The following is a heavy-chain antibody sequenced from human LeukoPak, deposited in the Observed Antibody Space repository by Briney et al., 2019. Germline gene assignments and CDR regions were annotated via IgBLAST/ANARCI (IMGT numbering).Heavy chain of an antibody. J-gene: IGHJ4*02. CDR3: ANVKDVAYYGGDCYL. D-gene: IGHD2-21*02. V-gene: IGHV3-23*01. Sequence: GGSLRLSCAASGFTFSSYAMSWVRQAPGKGLEWVSAISGSGGSTYYADSVKGRFTISRDNSKNTLYLQMNSLRAEDTAVYYCANVKDVAYYGGDCYLWGQGTLVTVSS. CDR1: GFTFSSYA. CDR2: ISGSGGST.